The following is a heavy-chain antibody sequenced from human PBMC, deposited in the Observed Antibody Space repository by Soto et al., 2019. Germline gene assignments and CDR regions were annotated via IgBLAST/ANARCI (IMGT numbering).Heavy chain of an antibody. D-gene: IGHD3-3*01. Sequence: SETLSLTCTVSGGSISSYYWSWIRQPPGKGLEWIGYIYYSGSTNYNPSLKSRVTISVDTSKNQFSLKLSSVTAADTAVYYCARSHYDYWSGPDYGRDVWRQGTTVTVSS. V-gene: IGHV4-59*01. CDR1: GGSISSYY. CDR2: IYYSGST. CDR3: ARSHYDYWSGPDYGRDV. J-gene: IGHJ6*02.